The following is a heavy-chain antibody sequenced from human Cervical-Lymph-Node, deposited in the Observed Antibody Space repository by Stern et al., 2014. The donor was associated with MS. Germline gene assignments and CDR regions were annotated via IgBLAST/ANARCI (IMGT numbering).Heavy chain of an antibody. J-gene: IGHJ4*02. D-gene: IGHD3-3*01. CDR2: ISAYNGNT. CDR3: ARVGTLLEWFLPLDY. V-gene: IGHV1-18*04. CDR1: GYTFTSYG. Sequence: DQLVESGAEVKKPGASVKVSCKASGYTFTSYGISWVRQAPGQGLEWMGWISAYNGNTNYAQKLQGRVTMTTDTSTSTAYMELRSLRSDDTAVYYCARVGTLLEWFLPLDYWGQGTLVTVSS.